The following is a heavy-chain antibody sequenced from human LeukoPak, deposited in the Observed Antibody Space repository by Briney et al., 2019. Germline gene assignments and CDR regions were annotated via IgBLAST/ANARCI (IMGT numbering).Heavy chain of an antibody. Sequence: PGGSLRLSCAASGFTFSSYAMSWVRRAPGKGLEWVSAVSDSGVGTYYADSVKGRFTISRDNSKNTLYLQMNSLRAEDTAVYYCAGSPEYRYGFFDYWGQGTLVTVSS. D-gene: IGHD5-18*01. CDR1: GFTFSSYA. J-gene: IGHJ4*02. CDR3: AGSPEYRYGFFDY. CDR2: VSDSGVGT. V-gene: IGHV3-23*01.